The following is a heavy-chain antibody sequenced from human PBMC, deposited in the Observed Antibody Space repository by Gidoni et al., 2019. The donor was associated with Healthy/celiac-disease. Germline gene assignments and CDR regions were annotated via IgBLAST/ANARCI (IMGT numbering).Heavy chain of an antibody. Sequence: QVQLVESGGGVVQPGRSLSLSCAASGFTFSIYGTHGVRQAPGKGLGWVAVIWYDESNKYYADSVKGRFTISRDNSKNTLYLQMNSLRAEDTAVYYCAREGGYCGGDCPGWFDPWGQGSLVTVSS. J-gene: IGHJ5*02. D-gene: IGHD2-21*02. CDR2: IWYDESNK. V-gene: IGHV3-33*08. CDR1: GFTFSIYG. CDR3: AREGGYCGGDCPGWFDP.